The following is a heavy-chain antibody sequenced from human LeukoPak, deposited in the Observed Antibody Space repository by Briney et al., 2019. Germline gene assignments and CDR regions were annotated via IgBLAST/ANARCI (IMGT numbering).Heavy chain of an antibody. J-gene: IGHJ4*02. D-gene: IGHD1-26*01. V-gene: IGHV3-23*01. Sequence: GGSLRLSCAASGFTFDNYRMSWIRQAPGKGLEWVSTVNADGGNTYYADSVKGRLTISRDNSKSTLILQMNSLRVEDTALYYCTKRVKYGGTWDHFADWGQGTLVTVSS. CDR3: TKRVKYGGTWDHFAD. CDR2: VNADGGNT. CDR1: GFTFDNYR.